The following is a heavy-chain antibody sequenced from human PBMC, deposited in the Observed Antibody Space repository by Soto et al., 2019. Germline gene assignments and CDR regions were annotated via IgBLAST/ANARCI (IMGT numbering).Heavy chain of an antibody. V-gene: IGHV4-34*01. CDR2: INHSGST. J-gene: IGHJ6*02. CDR3: ARGVGTYYYGSGSPRMDV. D-gene: IGHD3-10*01. Sequence: SETLSLTCAVYGGSFSGYYWSWIRQPPGKGLEWIGEINHSGSTNYNPSLKSRVTISVDTSKNQFSLKLSSVTAADTAVYYCARGVGTYYYGSGSPRMDVWGQGTTVTVSS. CDR1: GGSFSGYY.